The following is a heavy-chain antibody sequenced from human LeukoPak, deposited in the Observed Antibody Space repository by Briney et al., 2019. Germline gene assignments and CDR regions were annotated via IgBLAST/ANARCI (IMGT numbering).Heavy chain of an antibody. CDR1: GGSISGYY. D-gene: IGHD3-22*01. J-gene: IGHJ5*02. CDR2: IYYSGNT. CDR3: ARGTYYYDSSNREDWFDP. Sequence: PSETLSLTCIVSGGSISGYYLSWIRQPPGKGLEWIGYIYYSGNTNYNASLKSRVTISVDTSKNQFSLKLSSVTAADTAVYFCARGTYYYDSSNREDWFDPWGQGTLVTVSS. V-gene: IGHV4-59*01.